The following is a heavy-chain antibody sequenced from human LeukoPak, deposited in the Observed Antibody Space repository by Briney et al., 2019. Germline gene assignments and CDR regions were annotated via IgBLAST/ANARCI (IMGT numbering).Heavy chain of an antibody. D-gene: IGHD1-1*01. CDR3: ARGPAGYN. V-gene: IGHV3-53*01. J-gene: IGHJ4*02. Sequence: GGSLRLSCAASGFTVSSNHMSWVRQAPGKGLGWVSVIYSGGSTDYADSVKGRFTISRDNLKNTLYLQMNTRRAEDTAVYYCARGPAGYNWGQGTLVTVSS. CDR1: GFTVSSNH. CDR2: IYSGGST.